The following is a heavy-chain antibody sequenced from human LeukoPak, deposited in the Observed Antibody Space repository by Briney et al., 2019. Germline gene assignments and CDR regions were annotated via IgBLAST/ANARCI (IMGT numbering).Heavy chain of an antibody. V-gene: IGHV3-23*01. CDR2: ISGSGGST. Sequence: GGSLRLSCAPSGFTFSSYAMSWVRHPPGKWLEWVSAISGSGGSTYYADSVKGRFTISRDNSKNTLYLQMNSLRAEDTAVYYCAKESHTSSGYTKTPYYFDYWGQGTLVTVSS. CDR3: AKESHTSSGYTKTPYYFDY. CDR1: GFTFSSYA. D-gene: IGHD6-25*01. J-gene: IGHJ4*02.